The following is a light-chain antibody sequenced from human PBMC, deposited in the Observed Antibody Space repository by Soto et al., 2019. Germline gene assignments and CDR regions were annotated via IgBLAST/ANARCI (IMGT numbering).Light chain of an antibody. Sequence: DIVMTQSPDSLALSLGERATIHCKSSQTLFYTSSNKNYLAWYQQRPAQPPKLLIYWASDRESGVPNRFSGSGSGTDFTLTISGLQAEDVALYYCQQYLSTPFTFGPGTRVDI. J-gene: IGKJ3*01. V-gene: IGKV4-1*01. CDR1: QTLFYTSSNKNY. CDR3: QQYLSTPFT. CDR2: WAS.